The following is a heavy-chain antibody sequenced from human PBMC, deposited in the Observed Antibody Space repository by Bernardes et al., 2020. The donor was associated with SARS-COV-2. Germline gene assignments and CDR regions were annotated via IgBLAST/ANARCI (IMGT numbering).Heavy chain of an antibody. CDR3: ARAHIVVVPAAMEVFRYFDL. CDR1: GYMFSNYN. J-gene: IGHJ2*01. V-gene: IGHV1-3*01. CDR2: IYGGNGNT. Sequence: ASVKVSCKASGYMFSNYNMHWVRQAPGQRLEWMGWIYGGNGNTKYSENFQDRVTITRDTSASTAYMELSSLRFEDTAVYYCARAHIVVVPAAMEVFRYFDLWGRGTLVTVSS. D-gene: IGHD2-2*01.